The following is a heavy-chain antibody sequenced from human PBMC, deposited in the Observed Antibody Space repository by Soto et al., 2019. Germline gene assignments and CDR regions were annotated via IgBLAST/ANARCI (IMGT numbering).Heavy chain of an antibody. V-gene: IGHV3-30*03. Sequence: QVQLVESGGGVVQPGRSLRLSCVGSGFIFSNNGMHWVRQAPGKGLEWVAFMAYDGSAKFYADSVKGRFTISRDNSKNTLYLQMRSLRAEDTAVYYCASSLSPAGYYYYGMNVWGQGTTVTVSS. D-gene: IGHD2-2*01. CDR3: ASSLSPAGYYYYGMNV. J-gene: IGHJ6*02. CDR2: MAYDGSAK. CDR1: GFIFSNNG.